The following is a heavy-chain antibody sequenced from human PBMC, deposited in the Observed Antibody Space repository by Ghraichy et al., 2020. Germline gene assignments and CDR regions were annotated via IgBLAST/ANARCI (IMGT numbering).Heavy chain of an antibody. CDR3: ARSGGLDYSNYEQEVTEYFQH. V-gene: IGHV3-53*01. D-gene: IGHD4-11*01. Sequence: GGSLRLSCAASGFTVSSNYMSWVRQAPGKGLEWVSVIYSGGSTYYADSVKGRFTISRDNSKNTLYLQMNSLRAEDTAVYYCARSGGLDYSNYEQEVTEYFQHWGQGTLVTVSS. J-gene: IGHJ1*01. CDR2: IYSGGST. CDR1: GFTVSSNY.